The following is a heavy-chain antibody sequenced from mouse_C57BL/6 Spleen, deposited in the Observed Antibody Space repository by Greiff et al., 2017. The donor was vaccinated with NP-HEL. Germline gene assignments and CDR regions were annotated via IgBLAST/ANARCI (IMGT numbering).Heavy chain of an antibody. CDR3: ARGGLLGRDYAMDY. D-gene: IGHD2-3*01. J-gene: IGHJ4*01. CDR2: ISSGSSTI. CDR1: GFTFSDYG. V-gene: IGHV5-17*01. Sequence: EVHLVESGGGLVKPGGSLKLSCAASGFTFSDYGMHWVRQAPEKGLEWVAYISSGSSTIYYADTVKGRFTISRDNAKNTLFLQMTSLRSEDTAMYYCARGGLLGRDYAMDYWGQGTSVTVSS.